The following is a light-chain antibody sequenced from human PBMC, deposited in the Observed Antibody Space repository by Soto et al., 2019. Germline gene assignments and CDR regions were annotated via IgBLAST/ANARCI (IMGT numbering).Light chain of an antibody. Sequence: QSALTQPASVSGSPGQSITISCTGTSSDVGGYNYVSWYQQHPGKAPKLMIYEVTNRPSGVSNRFSGSKSGNVASLTISGLQAEDEADYYCSSYTSTNTPVVFGRGTKLTVL. J-gene: IGLJ2*01. V-gene: IGLV2-14*01. CDR2: EVT. CDR3: SSYTSTNTPVV. CDR1: SSDVGGYNY.